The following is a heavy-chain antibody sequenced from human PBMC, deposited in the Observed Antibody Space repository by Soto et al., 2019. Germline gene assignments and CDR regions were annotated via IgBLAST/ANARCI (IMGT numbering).Heavy chain of an antibody. J-gene: IGHJ3*02. CDR2: TYYSGST. Sequence: SETLSLTCTVSGGSISSGGYYWSWIRQHPGRGLEWIGYTYYSGSTYYNPSLKSRVTISVDTSQHQFSLKVTSVTAADTAVYYCARGRRPDYDFWSGRHDAFDIWGQGTMVTVSS. D-gene: IGHD3-3*01. CDR1: GGSISSGGYY. CDR3: ARGRRPDYDFWSGRHDAFDI. V-gene: IGHV4-31*03.